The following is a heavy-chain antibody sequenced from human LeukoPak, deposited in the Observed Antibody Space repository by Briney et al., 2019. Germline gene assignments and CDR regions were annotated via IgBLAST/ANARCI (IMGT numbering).Heavy chain of an antibody. CDR1: GFTFSSYE. V-gene: IGHV3-48*03. CDR2: ISSSGSTI. J-gene: IGHJ3*02. CDR3: ARASGSGSYSVRYDAFDI. D-gene: IGHD3-10*01. Sequence: GGSLRLSCAASGFTFSSYEMNWVRQAPGKGLEWVSYISSSGSTIYYADSVKGRFTISRDNAKNSLYLQMNSLRAEDTAVYYCARASGSGSYSVRYDAFDIWGQGTMVTVSS.